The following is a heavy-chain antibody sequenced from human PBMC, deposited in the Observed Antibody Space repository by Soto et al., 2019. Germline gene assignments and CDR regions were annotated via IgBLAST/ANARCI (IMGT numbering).Heavy chain of an antibody. CDR2: ISAYNGNT. CDR1: GYTFSSYH. Sequence: QIQLVQSGAEVKKPGASVKVSCKASGYTFSSYHITWVRQAPGQGLEWMGWISAYNGNTNYAQNLQGRVTMTPDPPTCTASVELSSLRPDDTAVYYCSRDLPPVDYGGQGTLVTVSS. V-gene: IGHV1-18*01. J-gene: IGHJ4*02. CDR3: SRDLPPVDY.